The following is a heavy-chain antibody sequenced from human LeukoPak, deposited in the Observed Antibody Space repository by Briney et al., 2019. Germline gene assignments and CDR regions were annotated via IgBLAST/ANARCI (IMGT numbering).Heavy chain of an antibody. CDR1: GFTFSSYD. CDR3: ARVAGWHWFDP. Sequence: GGALRLSCAASGFTFSSYDMTWVRQAPGRGLEWVSSIRPSGDNTYYGDSVKSRFTISRDNSKNTVYLQMNNMRVDDTAVYYCARVAGWHWFDPWGQGTLVTVSS. CDR2: IRPSGDNT. D-gene: IGHD6-19*01. V-gene: IGHV3-23*01. J-gene: IGHJ5*02.